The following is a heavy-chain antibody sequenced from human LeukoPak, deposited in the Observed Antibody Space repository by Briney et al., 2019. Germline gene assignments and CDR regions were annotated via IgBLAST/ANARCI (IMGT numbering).Heavy chain of an antibody. CDR3: AKNLPTIFGVVILDV. V-gene: IGHV3-48*01. CDR2: ISSSSSTI. J-gene: IGHJ6*04. D-gene: IGHD3-3*01. Sequence: GGSLRLSCAASGFTFSSYSMNWVRQAPGKGLEWVSYISSSSSTIYYADSVKGRFTISRDNSKNTLYLQMNSLRAEDTAVYYCAKNLPTIFGVVILDVWGKGTTVTVSS. CDR1: GFTFSSYS.